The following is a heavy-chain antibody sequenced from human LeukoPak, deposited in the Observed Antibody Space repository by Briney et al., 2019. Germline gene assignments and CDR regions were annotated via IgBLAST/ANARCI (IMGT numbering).Heavy chain of an antibody. CDR2: IIPIFGTA. CDR3: ARGNCRSTECYTDDAFDI. CDR1: GGTFSGYA. D-gene: IGHD2-2*02. J-gene: IGHJ3*02. V-gene: IGHV1-69*06. Sequence: SVKVSCKASGGTFSGYAISWVRQAPGQGLEWVGGIIPIFGTANYAQKFQGRVTITADKSTSTAYMELSSLRSEDTAVYYCARGNCRSTECYTDDAFDIWGQGTMVTVSS.